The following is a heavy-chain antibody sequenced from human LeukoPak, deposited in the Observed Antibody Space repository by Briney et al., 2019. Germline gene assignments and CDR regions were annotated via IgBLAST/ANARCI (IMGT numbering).Heavy chain of an antibody. V-gene: IGHV6-1*01. CDR2: TYYRSKWYN. CDR3: ARDSYGDYDVYFDY. D-gene: IGHD4-17*01. J-gene: IGHJ4*02. Sequence: SQTLSLTCAISGDSVSSTTTAWNWIRQSPSRGLEWLGRTYYRSKWYNDYAVSVKSRITINPDTSKNQFSLQLNSVTPEDTAVYYCARDSYGDYDVYFDYWGQGTLVTVSS. CDR1: GDSVSSTTTA.